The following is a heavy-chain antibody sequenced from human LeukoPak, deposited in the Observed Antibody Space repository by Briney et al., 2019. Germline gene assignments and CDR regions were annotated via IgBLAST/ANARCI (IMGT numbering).Heavy chain of an antibody. Sequence: SETLSLTCTVSGGSISSSSYYWGWIRQPPGKGLEWIGSIYYSGSTYYNPSLKSRVTISVDTSKNQFSLKLSSVTAADTAVYYCTRHGVDILTGYASYNWFDPWGQGTLVTVSS. D-gene: IGHD3-9*01. CDR3: TRHGVDILTGYASYNWFDP. CDR2: IYYSGST. CDR1: GGSISSSSYY. J-gene: IGHJ5*02. V-gene: IGHV4-39*01.